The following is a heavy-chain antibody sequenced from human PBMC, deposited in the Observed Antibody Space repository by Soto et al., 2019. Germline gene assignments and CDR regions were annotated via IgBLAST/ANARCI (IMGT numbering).Heavy chain of an antibody. CDR3: VKDESINWYSGHFRH. J-gene: IGHJ1*01. V-gene: IGHV3-9*01. Sequence: GGSLRPSCAPAGFTFDDYAMHRVRHVPGKSLAWVSGINWNSGSIGYADSVKGRLAISRDNGKNSLHLQMNSLRAEDTAFYYCVKDESINWYSGHFRHWGQGTLVTVAS. CDR1: GFTFDDYA. CDR2: INWNSGSI. D-gene: IGHD6-13*01.